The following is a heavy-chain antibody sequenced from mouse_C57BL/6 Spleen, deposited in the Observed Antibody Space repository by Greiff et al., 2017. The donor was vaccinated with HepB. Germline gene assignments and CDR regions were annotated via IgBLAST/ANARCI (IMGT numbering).Heavy chain of an antibody. D-gene: IGHD3-3*01. CDR2: INPNNGGT. Sequence: EVKLQESGPELVKPGASVKIPCKASGYTFTDYNMDWVKQSHGKSLEWIGDINPNNGGTIDNQKFKGKATLTVDKSSSTAYMELRSLTSEDTAVYYCAREGRGYFDYWGQGTTLTVSS. V-gene: IGHV1-18*01. CDR3: AREGRGYFDY. J-gene: IGHJ2*01. CDR1: GYTFTDYN.